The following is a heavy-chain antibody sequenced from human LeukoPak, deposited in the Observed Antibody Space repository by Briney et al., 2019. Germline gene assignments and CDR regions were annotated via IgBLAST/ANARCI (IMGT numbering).Heavy chain of an antibody. CDR2: ISSSGSTI. Sequence: PGGSLRLSCAASGFTFSSYEMNWVRQAPGKGLEWVSYISSSGSTIYYADSVKGRFTISRDNAKNSLYLQMNSLRAEDTAVYYCARVNAGCSGGSCYFIDYWGQGTLVTVSS. CDR1: GFTFSSYE. V-gene: IGHV3-48*03. D-gene: IGHD2-15*01. J-gene: IGHJ4*02. CDR3: ARVNAGCSGGSCYFIDY.